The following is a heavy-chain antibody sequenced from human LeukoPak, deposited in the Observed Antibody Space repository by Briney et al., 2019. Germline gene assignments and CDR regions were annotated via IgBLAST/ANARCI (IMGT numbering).Heavy chain of an antibody. CDR1: GGSFSGYY. Sequence: SETLSLTCAVYGGSFSGYYWSWIRQPLGKGLEWIGYIYYSGSTYYNPSLKSRVTISVDTSKNQFSLKLSSVTAADTAVYYCARAEYSYYYDSSGYIPGWFDPWGQGTLVTVSS. CDR2: IYYSGST. J-gene: IGHJ5*02. D-gene: IGHD3-22*01. CDR3: ARAEYSYYYDSSGYIPGWFDP. V-gene: IGHV4-30-4*01.